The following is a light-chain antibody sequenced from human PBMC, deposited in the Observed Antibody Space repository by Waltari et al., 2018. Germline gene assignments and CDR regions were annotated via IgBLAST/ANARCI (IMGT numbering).Light chain of an antibody. CDR1: QSLLHGSGNTS. V-gene: IGKV2-28*01. J-gene: IGKJ1*01. CDR3: MQARQTPWT. Sequence: DIVMTQSPLSLSVTPGEPASISCKSSQSLLHGSGNTSLDWYFQKPGQSPQLLIYLISNRASGVPDRVSGSGSGTDFTLKSSRVEAEDVGVYFCMQARQTPWTFGQGTKVEIK. CDR2: LIS.